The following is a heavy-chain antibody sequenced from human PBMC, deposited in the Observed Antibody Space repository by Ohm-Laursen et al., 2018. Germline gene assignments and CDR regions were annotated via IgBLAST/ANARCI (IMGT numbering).Heavy chain of an antibody. J-gene: IGHJ3*01. Sequence: SLRLSCSASGFTFSNYAMSWVRQAPGKGLEWVSSIHGGGGGTYYADSVKGRFTISRDNSKNTLYLQMSSLRAEDTALYYCAKDDISRNGLFDPFDVWGQGTMVTVSS. D-gene: IGHD1-1*01. CDR3: AKDDISRNGLFDPFDV. CDR1: GFTFSNYA. V-gene: IGHV3-23*01. CDR2: IHGGGGGT.